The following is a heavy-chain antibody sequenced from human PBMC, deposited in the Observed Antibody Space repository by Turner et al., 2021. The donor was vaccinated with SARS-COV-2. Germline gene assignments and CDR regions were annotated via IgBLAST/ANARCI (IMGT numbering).Heavy chain of an antibody. Sequence: EVQQLESGGGLVQPGGSLRLSCAASGSTFSGSAMSWVRQAPGKGLEWVSVIDASGNVYYADSVKGRFTISRDNSRNTLYLQMNSLRAEDTAIYYCAKENEMAIPEYYFDYWGQGTLVTVSS. V-gene: IGHV3-23*01. D-gene: IGHD2-21*01. CDR1: GSTFSGSA. CDR2: IDASGNV. CDR3: AKENEMAIPEYYFDY. J-gene: IGHJ4*02.